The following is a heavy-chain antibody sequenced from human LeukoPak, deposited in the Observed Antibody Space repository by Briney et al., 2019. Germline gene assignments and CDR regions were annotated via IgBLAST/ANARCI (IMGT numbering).Heavy chain of an antibody. Sequence: PGRSLRLSCAASGFTVSSNYMSWVREAPGKGLGWVSGIYSGGSTYYADSVKGLFTISRYNSKNTLYLQMNRLRAEDTAVYYCTKGGAVSSKSITMIRGTRRYYYYMDVWGKGTTVTISS. J-gene: IGHJ6*03. CDR2: IYSGGST. CDR1: GFTVSSNY. V-gene: IGHV3-53*01. CDR3: TKGGAVSSKSITMIRGTRRYYYYMDV. D-gene: IGHD3-10*01.